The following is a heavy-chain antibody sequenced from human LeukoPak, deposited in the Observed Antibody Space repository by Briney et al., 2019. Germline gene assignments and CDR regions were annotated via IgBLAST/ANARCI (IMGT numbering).Heavy chain of an antibody. CDR1: GFTFSNYA. J-gene: IGHJ5*02. V-gene: IGHV3-30*07. D-gene: IGHD2-2*01. CDR3: ARAGLTDIVVVPAADNWFDP. Sequence: PVGSLRLSCAASGFTFSNYAMHWVRQAPGKGLEWVAVISYDGSNKYYADSVKGRFTISRDNSKNTLYLQMNSLRAEDTAVYYCARAGLTDIVVVPAADNWFDPWGQGSLVTVSS. CDR2: ISYDGSNK.